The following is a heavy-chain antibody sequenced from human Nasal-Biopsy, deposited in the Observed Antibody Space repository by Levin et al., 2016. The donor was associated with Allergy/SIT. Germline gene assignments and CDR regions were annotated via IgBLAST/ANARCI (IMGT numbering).Heavy chain of an antibody. J-gene: IGHJ4*02. CDR2: INPNSGDT. V-gene: IGHV1-2*02. CDR3: ARSSALYQMDLFDY. CDR1: GYIFTDHY. Sequence: ASVKVSCKASGYIFTDHYMHWVRQAPGQGPEWMGRINPNSGDTEYAQKFQGRVTMTRDTSISTAYMELTRLRSDDTALYFCARSSALYQMDLFDYWGQGTLITVSS. D-gene: IGHD3/OR15-3a*01.